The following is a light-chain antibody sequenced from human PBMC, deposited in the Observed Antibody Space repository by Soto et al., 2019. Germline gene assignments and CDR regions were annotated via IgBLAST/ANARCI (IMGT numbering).Light chain of an antibody. CDR3: QQSYSTPYT. CDR2: AAS. J-gene: IGKJ2*01. CDR1: QTMTGY. Sequence: DIQVTQSPSSLSASVGDRVTITCRAGQTMTGYLNWYQQKPGKAPSLLIYAASSLASGVPSRFSGSGSGTDFTLTISSLQPEDSATYYCQQSYSTPYTFGPGTKLEI. V-gene: IGKV1-39*01.